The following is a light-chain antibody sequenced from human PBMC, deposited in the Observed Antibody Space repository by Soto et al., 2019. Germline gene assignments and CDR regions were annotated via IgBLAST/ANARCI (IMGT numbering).Light chain of an antibody. Sequence: QSVLTQPASVSGSPGQSITISCTGTSSDVGGYSYVSWYQQHPGKAPKLMIYDVSNRPSGVSNRFSGSKSGNTASLTISGLQAEDEADYYCSSYTSSSTLHVFGTGTKLTVL. V-gene: IGLV2-14*01. CDR1: SSDVGGYSY. CDR3: SSYTSSSTLHV. CDR2: DVS. J-gene: IGLJ1*01.